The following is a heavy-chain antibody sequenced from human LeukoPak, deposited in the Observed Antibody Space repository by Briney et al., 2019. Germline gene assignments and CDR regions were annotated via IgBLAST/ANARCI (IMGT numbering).Heavy chain of an antibody. V-gene: IGHV4-30-2*01. Sequence: PSQTLSLTCAVSGDSISSGGYSWRWIRQPPGKGLEWIGYIYHSGSTYYNPSLKSRVTISVDRSKNQFSLKLSSVTAADTAVYYCASRQLWSDYYYYGMDVWGKGTTVTVSS. CDR2: IYHSGST. CDR3: ASRQLWSDYYYYGMDV. D-gene: IGHD5-18*01. J-gene: IGHJ6*04. CDR1: GDSISSGGYS.